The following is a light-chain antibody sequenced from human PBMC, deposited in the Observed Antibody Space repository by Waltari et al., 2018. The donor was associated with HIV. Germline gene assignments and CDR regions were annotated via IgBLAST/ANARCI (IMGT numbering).Light chain of an antibody. CDR3: GVWDSTLKQWL. CDR1: TSNVETQW. CDR2: RNY. Sequence: QSVLTQPPSASGAPGQTVTISCSGSTSNVETQWAYWYQQLPGTAPKLLIYRNYQRPSGVPDRFSSSKSGASASLIISGLRSEDEADYFCGVWDSTLKQWLFGGRTKLTVL. V-gene: IGLV1-47*01. J-gene: IGLJ3*02.